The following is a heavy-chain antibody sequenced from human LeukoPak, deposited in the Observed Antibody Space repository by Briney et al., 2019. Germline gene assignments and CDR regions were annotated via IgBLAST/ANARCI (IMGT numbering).Heavy chain of an antibody. CDR1: GFTFSSYA. CDR3: AKDVQLRGYYYYYYMDV. Sequence: PGGSLRLSCAASGFTFSSYAMSWVRQAPGKGLEWVAVISYDGSNKYYADSVKGRFTISRDNSKNTLYLQMNSLRAEDTAVYYCAKDVQLRGYYYYYYMDVWGKGTTVTISS. CDR2: ISYDGSNK. V-gene: IGHV3-30*14. D-gene: IGHD2-2*01. J-gene: IGHJ6*03.